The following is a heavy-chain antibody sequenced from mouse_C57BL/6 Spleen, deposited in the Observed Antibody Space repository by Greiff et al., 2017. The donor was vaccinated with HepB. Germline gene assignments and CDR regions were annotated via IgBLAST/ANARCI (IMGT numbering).Heavy chain of an antibody. CDR2: ISYDGSN. J-gene: IGHJ1*03. CDR3: ASDGYTGYFDV. V-gene: IGHV3-6*01. CDR1: GYSITSGYY. Sequence: EVQRVESGPGLVKPSQSLSLTCSVTGYSITSGYYWNWIRQFPGNKLEWMGYISYDGSNNYNPSLKNRISITRDTSKNQFFLKLNSVTTEDTATYYCASDGYTGYFDVWGTGTTVTVSS. D-gene: IGHD2-2*01.